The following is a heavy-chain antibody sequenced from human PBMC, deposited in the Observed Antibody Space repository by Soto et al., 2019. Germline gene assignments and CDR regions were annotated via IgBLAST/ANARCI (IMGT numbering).Heavy chain of an antibody. V-gene: IGHV3-48*01. CDR3: ANEGYSTLAPFDY. CDR2: ISSSSSTI. J-gene: IGHJ4*02. Sequence: GGSLRLSCAASGFTFSSYSMNWVRQAPGKGLEWVSYISSSSSTIYYADSVKGRFTISRDNAKNSLYLQMNSLRAEDTAVYYCANEGYSTLAPFDYWGQGTLVTVSS. D-gene: IGHD4-4*01. CDR1: GFTFSSYS.